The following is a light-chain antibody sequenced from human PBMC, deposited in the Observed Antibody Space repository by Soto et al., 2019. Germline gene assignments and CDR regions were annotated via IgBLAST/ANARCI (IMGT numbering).Light chain of an antibody. V-gene: IGLV1-40*01. CDR3: QSFDSSLNSWV. Sequence: QSVLTQSPSVSGAPGQRVTISCAGSNFNIGGGYDVHWYQQLPGTAPRVVIYEDFKRPSGVADRFSGSKSGTSASLAITGLQAEDEADYYCQSFDSSLNSWVFGGGTKLTVL. CDR1: NFNIGGGYD. CDR2: EDF. J-gene: IGLJ3*02.